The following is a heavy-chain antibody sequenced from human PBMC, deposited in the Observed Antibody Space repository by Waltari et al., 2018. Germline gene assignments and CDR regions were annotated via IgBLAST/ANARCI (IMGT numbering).Heavy chain of an antibody. CDR2: INHSGST. V-gene: IGHV4-34*01. J-gene: IGHJ4*02. Sequence: QVQLQQWGAGLLKPSETLSPTCAAYGGSFSGYYRSWILQPPGKGLEWIREINHSGSTNYNPSLKSRVTISVDTSKNQFSLKLSSVTAADTAVYYCARGRIGWLRSPWVDYWGQGTLVTVSS. CDR3: ARGRIGWLRSPWVDY. D-gene: IGHD3-22*01. CDR1: GGSFSGYY.